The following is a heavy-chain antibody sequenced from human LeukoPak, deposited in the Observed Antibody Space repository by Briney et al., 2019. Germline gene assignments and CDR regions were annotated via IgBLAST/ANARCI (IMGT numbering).Heavy chain of an antibody. CDR3: ASQFDYYGSGHFDP. D-gene: IGHD3-10*01. CDR2: INPNSGGT. Sequence: GASVKVSCKASGYTFTSYGISWVRQAPGQGLEWMGWINPNSGGTNYAQKFQGRVTMTRDTSISTAYMELSRLRSDDTAVYYCASQFDYYGSGHFDPWGQGTLVTVSS. V-gene: IGHV1-2*02. CDR1: GYTFTSYG. J-gene: IGHJ5*02.